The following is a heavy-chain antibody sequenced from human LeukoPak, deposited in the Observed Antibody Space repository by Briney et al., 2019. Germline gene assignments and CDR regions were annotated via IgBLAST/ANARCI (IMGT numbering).Heavy chain of an antibody. V-gene: IGHV3-21*04. J-gene: IGHJ4*02. Sequence: TAGSLRLSCAGSGFAFESFTMTWVRQAPGKGLEWVSLISDTGRDINNADSVRDRFTISRDNPKNSLFLQMDSLRVEDTAIYYCAKGFFSAYDKYLDSWGQGTLVTVS. CDR1: GFAFESFT. D-gene: IGHD5-12*01. CDR2: ISDTGRDI. CDR3: AKGFFSAYDKYLDS.